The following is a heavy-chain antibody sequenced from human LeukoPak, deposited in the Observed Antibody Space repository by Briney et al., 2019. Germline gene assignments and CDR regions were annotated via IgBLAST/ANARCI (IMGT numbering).Heavy chain of an antibody. V-gene: IGHV3-30*02. J-gene: IGHJ3*02. CDR3: AGEGAFDI. CDR1: GFTFSSYG. D-gene: IGHD2-21*01. CDR2: IRYDGSNK. Sequence: GGSLRLSCAASGFTFSSYGMHWVRQAPGKGLEWVAFIRYDGSNKYYADSVKGRFTISRDNSKNTLYLQINSLRAEDTAVYYCAGEGAFDIWGQGTMVTVSS.